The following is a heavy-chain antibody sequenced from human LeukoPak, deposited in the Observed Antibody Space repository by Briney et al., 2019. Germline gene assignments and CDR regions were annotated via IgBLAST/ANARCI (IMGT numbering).Heavy chain of an antibody. D-gene: IGHD6-13*01. CDR1: GFTFSNYG. CDR3: AKGSYSSSWYGGDWFDP. Sequence: PGGSLRLSCAASGFTFSNYGMHWVRQAPGKGLEWVAVISDDGSKKYYGDSVKGRFTISRDNSKNTLYLQMNSLRAEDTAVYYCAKGSYSSSWYGGDWFDPWGQGTLVTVSS. J-gene: IGHJ5*02. CDR2: ISDDGSKK. V-gene: IGHV3-30*18.